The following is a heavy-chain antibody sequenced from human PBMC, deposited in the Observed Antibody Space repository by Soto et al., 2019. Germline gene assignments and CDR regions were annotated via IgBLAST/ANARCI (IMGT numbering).Heavy chain of an antibody. Sequence: GSLRLSCAASGFTFSEYAMSWVRQAPGKGLEWVSAISISTYYADSVKGRFTISRDNSKDTLYLQMNSLRAEDTAVYYCAKSGGSGDASYYSSYMAVWAKGPTVPVSS. V-gene: IGHV3-23*01. CDR2: ISIST. CDR1: GFTFSEYA. J-gene: IGHJ6*03. D-gene: IGHD2-21*01. CDR3: AKSGGSGDASYYSSYMAV.